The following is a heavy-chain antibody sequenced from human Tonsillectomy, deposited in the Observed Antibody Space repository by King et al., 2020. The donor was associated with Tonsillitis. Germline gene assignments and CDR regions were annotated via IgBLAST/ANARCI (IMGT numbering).Heavy chain of an antibody. J-gene: IGHJ3*01. Sequence: VQLVESGGGLVQPGGSLRLSCAASGFTFSNYAMTWVRQAPGKGLEWVSVIYSGGGSKYYADSMKGRFTISRDNSRNTVYLQMSSLRADDTAVYYCAKDLLTTAGGDSFDFWGQGTMVTVSS. CDR1: GFTFSNYA. CDR3: AKDLLTTAGGDSFDF. CDR2: IYSGGGSK. D-gene: IGHD6-13*01. V-gene: IGHV3-23*03.